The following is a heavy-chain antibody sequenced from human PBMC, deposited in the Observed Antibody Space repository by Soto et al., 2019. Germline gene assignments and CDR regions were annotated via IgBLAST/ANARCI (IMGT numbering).Heavy chain of an antibody. Sequence: QVQLVESGGGVVQPGRSLRLSCAASGFTFSSYGMHWVRQAPGKGLEWVAVIWYDGSNKYYADSVKGRFTISRDNSKNTLYLQMNSLRAEDTAVYYCARDLAGYGAFDIWGQGTMVTVSS. V-gene: IGHV3-33*01. J-gene: IGHJ3*02. D-gene: IGHD3-16*01. CDR3: ARDLAGYGAFDI. CDR2: IWYDGSNK. CDR1: GFTFSSYG.